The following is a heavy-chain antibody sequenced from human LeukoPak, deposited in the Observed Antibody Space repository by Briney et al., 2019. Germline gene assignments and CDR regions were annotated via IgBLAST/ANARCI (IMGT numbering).Heavy chain of an antibody. Sequence: SETLSLTCTVSGGSIRSNDYCWGWVRQPPGKGLEWIGYIYYSGNTNYNPSLKSRVTISVDTSKNQFSLKLSSVTAADTAVYYCARGLQLWPLDYWGQGTLATVSS. CDR2: IYYSGNT. D-gene: IGHD5-18*01. V-gene: IGHV4-61*08. CDR1: GGSIRSNDYC. J-gene: IGHJ4*02. CDR3: ARGLQLWPLDY.